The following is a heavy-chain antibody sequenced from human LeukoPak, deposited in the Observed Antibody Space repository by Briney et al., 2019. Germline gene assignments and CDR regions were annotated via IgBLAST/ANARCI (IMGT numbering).Heavy chain of an antibody. CDR3: ARFGSGSYEFDY. CDR1: GFTFSSYW. V-gene: IGHV3-7*01. J-gene: IGHJ4*02. CDR2: IKQDGSEK. Sequence: GGSLRLSCAASGFTFSSYWMSWVRQAPGKGLEWVANIKQDGSEKYYVDSVKGRFTISRDNSKNTLYLQMNSLRAEDTAVYYCARFGSGSYEFDYWGQGTLVTVSS. D-gene: IGHD3-10*01.